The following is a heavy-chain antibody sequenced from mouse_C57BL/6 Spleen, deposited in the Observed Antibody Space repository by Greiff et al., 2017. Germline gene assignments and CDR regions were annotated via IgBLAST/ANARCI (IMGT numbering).Heavy chain of an antibody. Sequence: EVNVVESGGGLVKPGGSLKLSCAASGFTFSSYAMSWVRQTPEKRLEWVATISDGGSYTYYPDNVKGRFTISRDNAKNNLYLQMRHLKSEDTAMYYCARDVSGDGYYGFAYWGQGTLVTVSA. D-gene: IGHD2-3*01. J-gene: IGHJ3*01. CDR3: ARDVSGDGYYGFAY. CDR1: GFTFSSYA. CDR2: ISDGGSYT. V-gene: IGHV5-4*01.